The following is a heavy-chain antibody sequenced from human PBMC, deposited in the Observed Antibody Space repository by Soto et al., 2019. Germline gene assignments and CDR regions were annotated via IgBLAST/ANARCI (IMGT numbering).Heavy chain of an antibody. V-gene: IGHV4-34*01. J-gene: IGHJ4*02. CDR2: INHRGST. CDR3: ARGKSITIFGVVIIKAWYFDY. CDR1: GGSFSGYY. D-gene: IGHD3-3*01. Sequence: LSPTCAVYGGSFSGYYWRWICQPPGKGLEWIGEINHRGSTNYNPSLKSRVTISVDTSKNQFSLKLSSVTAADTAVYYCARGKSITIFGVVIIKAWYFDYWVQGTLVTVSS.